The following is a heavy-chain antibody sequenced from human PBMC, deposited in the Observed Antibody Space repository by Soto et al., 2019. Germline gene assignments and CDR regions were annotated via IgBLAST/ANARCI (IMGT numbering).Heavy chain of an antibody. CDR2: IYYSGST. J-gene: IGHJ4*02. CDR1: GGSISSYY. D-gene: IGHD1-26*01. V-gene: IGHV4-59*01. CDR3: ASSVGATRRKYFDY. Sequence: LSLTCTVSGGSISSYYWSWIRQPPGKGLEWIGYIYYSGSTNYNPSLKSRVTISVDTSKNQFSLKLSSVTAADTAVYYCASSVGATRRKYFDYWGQGTLVTVSS.